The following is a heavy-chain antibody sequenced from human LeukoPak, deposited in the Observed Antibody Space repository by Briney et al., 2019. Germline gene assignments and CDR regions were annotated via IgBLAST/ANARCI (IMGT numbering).Heavy chain of an antibody. Sequence: PGGSLRLSCAASGFTFREYYTSRVRQPPREGLDRVSYIGTGDTAIDNADSVKGRFSICRDDAKSSRYLQMNSLRAEDTAVYYCAGIYGGYWGEGIQVTVSS. CDR3: AGIYGGY. D-gene: IGHD3-16*01. CDR2: IGTGDTAI. J-gene: IGHJ4*02. CDR1: GFTFREYY. V-gene: IGHV3-11*01.